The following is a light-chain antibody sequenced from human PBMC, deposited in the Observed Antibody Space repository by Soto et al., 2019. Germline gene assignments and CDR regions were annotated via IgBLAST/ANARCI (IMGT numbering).Light chain of an antibody. CDR3: SSKTSTTTVV. Sequence: QPVLTQPASVSGSPGQSITISCTGTSSDIGAYNYVSWYQHHPGKAPKLMIYEVSNRPSGLSNRFSGSKSGNTASLTISGLQAEDEADYYCSSKTSTTTVVFGGGTKLTVL. J-gene: IGLJ3*02. V-gene: IGLV2-14*01. CDR1: SSDIGAYNY. CDR2: EVS.